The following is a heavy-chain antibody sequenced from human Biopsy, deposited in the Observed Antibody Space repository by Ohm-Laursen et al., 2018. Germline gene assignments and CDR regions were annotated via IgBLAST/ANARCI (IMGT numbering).Heavy chain of an antibody. CDR2: ISETSSHI. CDR3: ARDSSRRAREGGMDV. CDR1: VFSVSSYD. V-gene: IGHV3-21*01. Sequence: SLRLSCSAAVFSVSSYDMNWVRQAPGTGLEWISYISETSSHIYDADSVRGRFTVARDIAKNSLYLQLNSLRVEDTAVYYCARDSSRRAREGGMDVWGQGTTVTVSS. D-gene: IGHD6-6*01. J-gene: IGHJ6*02.